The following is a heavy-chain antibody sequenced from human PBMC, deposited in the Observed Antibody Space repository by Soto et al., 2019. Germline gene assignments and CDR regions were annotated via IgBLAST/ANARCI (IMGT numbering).Heavy chain of an antibody. J-gene: IGHJ5*02. V-gene: IGHV4-31*02. CDR3: AREMGRGVIKWFDP. CDR2: IYYGGST. CDR1: GGSISSGGYY. D-gene: IGHD3-10*01. Sequence: PSETLSLTCTVSGGSISSGGYYWSWIRQHPGKGLEWIGYIYYGGSTYYNPSLKSRVTISVDTSKNQFSLKLSSVTAADTAVYYCAREMGRGVIKWFDPWGQGTLVTVSS.